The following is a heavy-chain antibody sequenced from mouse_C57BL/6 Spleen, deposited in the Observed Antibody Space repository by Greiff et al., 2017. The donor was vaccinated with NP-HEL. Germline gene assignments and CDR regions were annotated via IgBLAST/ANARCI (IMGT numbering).Heavy chain of an antibody. CDR1: GYAFTNYL. V-gene: IGHV1-54*01. D-gene: IGHD1-1*01. CDR3: ARAHGSSSYYAMDY. CDR2: INPGSGST. J-gene: IGHJ4*01. Sequence: QVQLQQSGAELVRPGTSVKVSCKASGYAFTNYLIEWVKQRPGQGLEWIGVINPGSGSTNYNEKFKGKATLTADKSSSTAYMQLSSLTSEDSAVYFCARAHGSSSYYAMDYWGQGTSVTVSS.